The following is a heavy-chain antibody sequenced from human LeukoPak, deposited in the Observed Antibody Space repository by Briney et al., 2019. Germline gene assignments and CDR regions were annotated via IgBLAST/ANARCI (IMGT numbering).Heavy chain of an antibody. CDR3: ARVVRGAATGNNWFDP. CDR1: GYTFTGSY. D-gene: IGHD6-13*01. Sequence: ASVKVSCKASGYTFTGSYMHWVRQAPGQGLEWMGWINPNSGGTNYAQKFQGRVTMTRDTSISTAYMELSRLRSDDTAVYYCARVVRGAATGNNWFDPWGQGTLVTVSS. CDR2: INPNSGGT. V-gene: IGHV1-2*02. J-gene: IGHJ5*02.